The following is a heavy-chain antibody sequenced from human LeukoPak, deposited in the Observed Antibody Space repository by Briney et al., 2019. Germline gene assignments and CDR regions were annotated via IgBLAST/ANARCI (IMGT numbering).Heavy chain of an antibody. J-gene: IGHJ1*01. Sequence: GESLKISCKVSGYSFTSYWIAWVRQMPGKGLEWMGIIYPDDSDTTYNPSFQGQVTISADKSISTAYLQWSSLKASDTAMYYCAREVTVENFRHWGQGTLVTVSS. CDR1: GYSFTSYW. V-gene: IGHV5-51*01. D-gene: IGHD4-23*01. CDR3: AREVTVENFRH. CDR2: IYPDDSDT.